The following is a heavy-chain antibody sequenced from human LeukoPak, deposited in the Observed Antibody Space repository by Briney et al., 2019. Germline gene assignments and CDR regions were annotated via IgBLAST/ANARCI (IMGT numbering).Heavy chain of an antibody. D-gene: IGHD3-22*01. J-gene: IGHJ4*02. CDR1: GFTFSSYA. CDR3: AKESPTYYYDSSGYTPDY. Sequence: PGRSLRLSCAASGFTFSSYAMHWVRQAPGKGLEWVAVISYDGSNKYYADSVKGRFTISRDNSKNTLYLQMNSLRAEDTAVYYCAKESPTYYYDSSGYTPDYWGQGTLVTVSS. V-gene: IGHV3-30*04. CDR2: ISYDGSNK.